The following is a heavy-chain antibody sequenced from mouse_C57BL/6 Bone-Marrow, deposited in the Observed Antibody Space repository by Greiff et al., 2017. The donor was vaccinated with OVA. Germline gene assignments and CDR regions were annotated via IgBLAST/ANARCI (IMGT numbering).Heavy chain of an antibody. J-gene: IGHJ4*01. CDR1: GYTFTSYW. Sequence: SGTVLARPGASVKMSCKTSGYTFTSYWMHWVKQRPGQGLEWIGAIYPGNSDTSYNQKFKGKAKLTAVTSASAAYMELSSLTNEDSAVYYCTRWMNYDYDVGYYAMDYWGQGTSVTVSS. CDR2: IYPGNSDT. D-gene: IGHD2-4*01. V-gene: IGHV1-5*01. CDR3: TRWMNYDYDVGYYAMDY.